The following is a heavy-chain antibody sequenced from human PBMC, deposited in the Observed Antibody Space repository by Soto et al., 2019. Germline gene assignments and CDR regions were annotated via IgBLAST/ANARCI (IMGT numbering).Heavy chain of an antibody. Sequence: PGGSLRLSCAASGFTFSSYAMHWVRQAPGKGLEWAAVISYDGSNKYYADSVKGRFTISRDNSKNTLYLQMNSLRAEDTAVYYCARDDDSSGYYYDYYYYGMDVWGQGTTVTVSS. CDR2: ISYDGSNK. CDR3: ARDDDSSGYYYDYYYYGMDV. CDR1: GFTFSSYA. J-gene: IGHJ6*02. D-gene: IGHD3-22*01. V-gene: IGHV3-30-3*01.